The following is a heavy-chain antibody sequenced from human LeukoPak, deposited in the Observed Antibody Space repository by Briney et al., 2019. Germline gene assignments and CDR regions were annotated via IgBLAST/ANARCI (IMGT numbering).Heavy chain of an antibody. V-gene: IGHV4-59*01. CDR2: IYYSGST. CDR3: ARYGLSGWYWLDQ. D-gene: IGHD6-19*01. Sequence: SETLSLTCTVSGGFISGYYWSWIRQPPGKGLDWIGYIYYSGSTNYNPSLKSRVTISLDTSKDQFSLNLRSVTAADTAVYYCARYGLSGWYWLDQWGQGTLVTVSS. CDR1: GGFISGYY. J-gene: IGHJ4*02.